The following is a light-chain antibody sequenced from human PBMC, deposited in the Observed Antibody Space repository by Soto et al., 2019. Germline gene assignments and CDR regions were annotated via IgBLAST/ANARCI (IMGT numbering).Light chain of an antibody. CDR1: QNIRSW. V-gene: IGKV1-5*03. CDR2: GAS. Sequence: DIPMTQSPSTSSASVGDRVTITCRASQNIRSWLAWYQQKPGKAPKLLIYGASSLESGVPSRFSGSGSGTEFTLTISSLQPDDFATYYCQQYNDYPRTFGRGTKVEIK. CDR3: QQYNDYPRT. J-gene: IGKJ1*01.